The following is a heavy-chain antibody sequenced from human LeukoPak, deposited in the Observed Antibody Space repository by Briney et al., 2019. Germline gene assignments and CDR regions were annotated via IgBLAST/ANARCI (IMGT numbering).Heavy chain of an antibody. V-gene: IGHV4-39*02. CDR1: GGSISSSNYY. CDR3: AREVEYYDSSGYRPHAFDI. CDR2: ISYSGGT. J-gene: IGHJ3*02. Sequence: SETLSLTCTVSGGSISSSNYYWGRTRQPPGKGLEWFGSISYSGGTSYNPSLRSRVTISVDTSKNQFSLKLNSVTAADTAVYYCAREVEYYDSSGYRPHAFDIWGQGTVVTVSS. D-gene: IGHD3-22*01.